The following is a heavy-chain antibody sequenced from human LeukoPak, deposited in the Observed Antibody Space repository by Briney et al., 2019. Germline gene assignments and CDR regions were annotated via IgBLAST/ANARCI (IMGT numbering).Heavy chain of an antibody. J-gene: IGHJ4*02. D-gene: IGHD6-25*01. Sequence: PSETLSLTCAVYGGSFSGYYWSWIRQPPGKGLEWIGEINHSGRTNYNPSLKSRVTISVDTSKNQFSLKLSSVTAADTAVYYCARDASGTLDYWGQGTLVTVSS. V-gene: IGHV4-34*01. CDR1: GGSFSGYY. CDR3: ARDASGTLDY. CDR2: INHSGRT.